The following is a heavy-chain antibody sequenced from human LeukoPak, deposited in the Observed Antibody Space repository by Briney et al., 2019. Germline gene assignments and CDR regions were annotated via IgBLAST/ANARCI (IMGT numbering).Heavy chain of an antibody. CDR3: ARDRTIDCTNGVCYSRGAFDI. CDR1: GFTFSSYS. Sequence: GGSLRLSCAASGFTFSSYSMNWVRQAPGKGLECVSSISSSSSYIYYADSVKGRFTISRDNAKNSLYLQMNSLRAEDTAVYYCARDRTIDCTNGVCYSRGAFDIWGQGTMVTVPS. CDR2: ISSSSSYI. D-gene: IGHD2-8*01. J-gene: IGHJ3*02. V-gene: IGHV3-21*01.